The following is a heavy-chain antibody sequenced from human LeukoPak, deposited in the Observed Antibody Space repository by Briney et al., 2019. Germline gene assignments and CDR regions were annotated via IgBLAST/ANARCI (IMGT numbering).Heavy chain of an antibody. CDR3: AKEGLTGDAFDI. J-gene: IGHJ3*02. V-gene: IGHV3-30*02. CDR1: GFAFSSYG. CDR2: IRYDGSNK. Sequence: GGSLRLSCAASGFAFSSYGMHWVRQAPGKGLEWVAFIRYDGSNKYYADSVKGRFTISRDNSKNTLYLQMNSLRAEDTAVYYCAKEGLTGDAFDIWGQGTMVTVSS. D-gene: IGHD7-27*01.